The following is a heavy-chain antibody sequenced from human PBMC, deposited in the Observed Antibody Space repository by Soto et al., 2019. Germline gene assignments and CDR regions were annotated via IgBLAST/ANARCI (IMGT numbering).Heavy chain of an antibody. CDR1: GGSISSSNW. J-gene: IGHJ5*02. D-gene: IGHD6-13*01. CDR2: IYHSGST. CDR3: ARDAIAAAGTTFDP. V-gene: IGHV4-4*02. Sequence: TSETLSLTCAVSGGSISSSNWWSWVRQPPGKGLEWIGEIYHSGSTNYNPSLKSRVTISVDKSKNQFSLKLSSVTAADTAVYYCARDAIAAAGTTFDPWGQGTLVTVSS.